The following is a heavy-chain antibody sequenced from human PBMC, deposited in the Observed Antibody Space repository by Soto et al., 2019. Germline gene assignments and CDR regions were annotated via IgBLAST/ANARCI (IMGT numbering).Heavy chain of an antibody. J-gene: IGHJ4*02. Sequence: TLSLTCTVSGGSISSGDYYWSWIRQPPGKGLEWIGYIYYSGSTYYNPSLKSRVTISVDTSKNQFSLKLSSVTAADTAVYYCARVGSSSFVLDYWGQGTLVTVSS. CDR1: GGSISSGDYY. CDR3: ARVGSSSFVLDY. D-gene: IGHD6-6*01. CDR2: IYYSGST. V-gene: IGHV4-30-4*01.